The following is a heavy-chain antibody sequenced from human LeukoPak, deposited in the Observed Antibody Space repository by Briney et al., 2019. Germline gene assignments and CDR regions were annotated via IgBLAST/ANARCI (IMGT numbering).Heavy chain of an antibody. V-gene: IGHV3-7*01. CDR3: ARDRGDSSSSESPPYYFDY. CDR2: IKQDGSEK. D-gene: IGHD6-6*01. Sequence: GGSLRLSCAASGFTFSSYWMSWVRQAPGKGLEWVANIKQDGSEKYYVDSVKGRFTISRDNAKNSLYLQMNSLRAEDTAVYYCARDRGDSSSSESPPYYFDYWGQGTLVTVSS. J-gene: IGHJ4*02. CDR1: GFTFSSYW.